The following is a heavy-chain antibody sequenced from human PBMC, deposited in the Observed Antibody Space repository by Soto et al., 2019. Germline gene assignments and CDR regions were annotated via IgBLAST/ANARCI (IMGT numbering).Heavy chain of an antibody. D-gene: IGHD2-15*01. V-gene: IGHV3-11*01. CDR1: GFTFSDYY. Sequence: QVQLVESGGGVVRPGGSLRLSCVASGFTFSDYYRTWIRQPPGKGLEWVSYISSGATTIYYADSVKGRFTISRDNAKNSVYLQMNSLRAEDTAIYYCAKRRNSGVDYWGQGTLVTVSS. CDR3: AKRRNSGVDY. CDR2: ISSGATTI. J-gene: IGHJ4*02.